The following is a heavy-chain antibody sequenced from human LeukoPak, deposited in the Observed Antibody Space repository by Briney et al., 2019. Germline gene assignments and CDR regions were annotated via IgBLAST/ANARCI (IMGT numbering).Heavy chain of an antibody. Sequence: GGSLRLSCAASGFTFSSYSMNWVRQAPGKGLEWVSSISSSSSYIYYADSVKGRFTISRDNAKNSLYLQMNSLRAEDTAVYYCAKDWRRIVVVGPITRHGNYMDVWGKGTTVTISS. J-gene: IGHJ6*03. CDR1: GFTFSSYS. V-gene: IGHV3-21*01. CDR2: ISSSSSYI. CDR3: AKDWRRIVVVGPITRHGNYMDV. D-gene: IGHD2-15*01.